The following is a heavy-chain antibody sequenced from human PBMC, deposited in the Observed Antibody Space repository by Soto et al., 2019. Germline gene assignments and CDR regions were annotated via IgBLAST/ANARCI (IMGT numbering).Heavy chain of an antibody. Sequence: ASVKVSCKASGYTFTGYYIHWVRQAPGQGLEWMGWINPNSGGTNYAQKFQGRVTMTRDTSISTAYMELSRLRSDDTAVYYCARDRVLLWFGELSEWGQGPMVTVSS. CDR1: GYTFTGYY. J-gene: IGHJ4*02. CDR3: ARDRVLLWFGELSE. D-gene: IGHD3-10*01. CDR2: INPNSGGT. V-gene: IGHV1-2*02.